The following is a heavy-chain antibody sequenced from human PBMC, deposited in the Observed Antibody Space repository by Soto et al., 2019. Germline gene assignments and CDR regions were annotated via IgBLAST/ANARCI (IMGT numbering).Heavy chain of an antibody. CDR2: IIPILGIA. D-gene: IGHD4-17*01. CDR1: EGTFSSYT. V-gene: IGHV1-69*08. J-gene: IGHJ5*02. CDR3: ARDYGDYEGWFDP. Sequence: VQLVKSGAEVKKPGSSVKVSCRASEGTFSSYTITWVRQAPGKGLEWMGRIIPILGIANYVQKFQGRVTITADKSTSTAYMELSSLRSEDTAVYYCARDYGDYEGWFDPWGQGTLVTVSS.